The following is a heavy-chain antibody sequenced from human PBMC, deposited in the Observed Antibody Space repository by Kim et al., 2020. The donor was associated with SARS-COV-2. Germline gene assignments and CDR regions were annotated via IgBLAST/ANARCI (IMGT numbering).Heavy chain of an antibody. CDR2: ISAYNGNT. J-gene: IGHJ6*02. V-gene: IGHV1-18*01. D-gene: IGHD2-15*01. Sequence: ASVKVSCKASGYTFTSYGISWVRQAPGQGLEWMGWISAYNGNTNYAQKLQGRVTMTTDTSTSTAYMELRSLRSDDTAVYYCARDGDIVVVVAAAGGMDVWGQGTTVTVSS. CDR1: GYTFTSYG. CDR3: ARDGDIVVVVAAAGGMDV.